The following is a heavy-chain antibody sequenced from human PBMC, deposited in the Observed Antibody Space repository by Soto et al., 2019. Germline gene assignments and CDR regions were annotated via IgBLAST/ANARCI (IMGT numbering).Heavy chain of an antibody. CDR3: AKDLGPPQLILTGPDPPTDY. CDR1: GYTFTDYH. Sequence: ASVKVSCKASGYTFTDYHIHWVRQAPGQGLEFMGWINANNGGAGSAQQFQGRVTVTRDTSITTVYMELSNLRSDDTAVYYCAKDLGPPQLILTGPDPPTDYWGQGTLVTVS. CDR2: INANNGGA. V-gene: IGHV1-2*02. D-gene: IGHD3-9*01. J-gene: IGHJ4*02.